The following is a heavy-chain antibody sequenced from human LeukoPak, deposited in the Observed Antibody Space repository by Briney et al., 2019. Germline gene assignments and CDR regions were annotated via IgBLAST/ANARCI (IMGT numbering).Heavy chain of an antibody. CDR3: ARHGWIQLWSPAHWFDP. D-gene: IGHD5-18*01. Sequence: SETLSLTCTVSGGSISGYYWSWIRQPPGKGLEWIGYIYHSGSTNHNPSLKSRLTISMDTSKNQFSLKLSSVTAADTAVYYCARHGWIQLWSPAHWFDPWGQGTLVTVSS. J-gene: IGHJ5*02. CDR2: IYHSGST. V-gene: IGHV4-59*08. CDR1: GGSISGYY.